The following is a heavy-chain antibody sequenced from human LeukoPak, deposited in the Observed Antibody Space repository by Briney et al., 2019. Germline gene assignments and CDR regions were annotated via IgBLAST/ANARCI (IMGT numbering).Heavy chain of an antibody. CDR1: SGPISSSSYY. V-gene: IGHV4-39*01. D-gene: IGHD5-12*01. J-gene: IGHJ4*02. Sequence: SETLSLTCTVSSGPISSSSYYWGWIRQPPGKGLEWIGSIYYSGSTYYNPSLKSRVTISVDTSKNQFSLKLSSVTAADTAVYYCARHKLGTVASFYFDYWGQGTLVTVSS. CDR2: IYYSGST. CDR3: ARHKLGTVASFYFDY.